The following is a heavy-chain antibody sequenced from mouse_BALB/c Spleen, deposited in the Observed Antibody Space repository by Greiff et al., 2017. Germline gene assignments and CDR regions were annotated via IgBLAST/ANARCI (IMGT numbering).Heavy chain of an antibody. J-gene: IGHJ4*01. Sequence: ESGPGLVKPSQSLSLTCSVTGYSITSGYYWNWIRQFPGNKLEWMGYISYDGSNNYNPSLKNRISITRDTSKNQFFLKLNSVTTEDTATYYCAAYGSSYDYAVDYWGQGTSVTVSS. V-gene: IGHV3-6*02. CDR1: GYSITSGYY. CDR3: AAYGSSYDYAVDY. D-gene: IGHD1-1*01. CDR2: ISYDGSN.